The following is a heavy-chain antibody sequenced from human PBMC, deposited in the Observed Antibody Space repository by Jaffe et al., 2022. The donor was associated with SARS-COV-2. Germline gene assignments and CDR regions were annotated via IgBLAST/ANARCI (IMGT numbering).Heavy chain of an antibody. CDR1: GFTFSSYS. CDR3: ARFYGSGSYQTYFQH. J-gene: IGHJ1*01. V-gene: IGHV3-48*01. D-gene: IGHD3-10*01. CDR2: ISSSSSTI. Sequence: EVQLVESGGGLVQPGGSLRLSCAASGFTFSSYSMNWVRQAPGKGLEWVSYISSSSSTIYYADSVKGRFTISRDNAKNSLYLQMNSLRAEDTAVYYCARFYGSGSYQTYFQHWGQGTLVTVSS.